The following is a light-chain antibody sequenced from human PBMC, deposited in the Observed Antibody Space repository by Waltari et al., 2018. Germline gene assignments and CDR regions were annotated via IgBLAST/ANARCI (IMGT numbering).Light chain of an antibody. V-gene: IGKV4-1*01. CDR1: QSVFYSPNNKTY. J-gene: IGKJ4*01. Sequence: DIVMTQSQAPLAVSVAPGATINCTSSQSVFYSPNNKTYLSWYQQKPGQPPKLLICWASTRDAGVPDRFSGGGSGADFTLTISSLQAEDVALYFCQQYYGSPFTFGGGTKVEIK. CDR2: WAS. CDR3: QQYYGSPFT.